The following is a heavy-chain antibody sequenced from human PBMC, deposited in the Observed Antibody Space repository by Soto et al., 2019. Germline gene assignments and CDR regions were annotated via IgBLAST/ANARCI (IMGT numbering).Heavy chain of an antibody. CDR1: GGSFRGYY. D-gene: IGHD2-15*01. V-gene: IGHV4-34*01. Sequence: PSETLSLTCAVNGGSFRGYYWSWIRQPPGKGLEWIGEIDHSGSTNNNPSFKSRVTISVDTPNNQFSLKLSSVTAADTAVYYCARADGREFDYWGQGTRVTVSS. CDR2: IDHSGST. J-gene: IGHJ4*02. CDR3: ARADGREFDY.